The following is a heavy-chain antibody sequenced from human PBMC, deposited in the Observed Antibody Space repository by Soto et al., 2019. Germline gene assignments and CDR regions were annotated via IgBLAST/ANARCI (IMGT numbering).Heavy chain of an antibody. CDR2: INSDGSST. CDR3: ARDPHYYDFWSGYYSAFDI. CDR1: VFTFSSYW. D-gene: IGHD3-3*01. V-gene: IGHV3-74*01. Sequence: PGGSLRLSCASSVFTFSSYWMHWVRQSPGKWLVWVSRINSDGSSTSYADSVKGRFTISRDNAKNTLYLQMNSLRAEDTAVYYCARDPHYYDFWSGYYSAFDILGQGTMVPVSS. J-gene: IGHJ3*02.